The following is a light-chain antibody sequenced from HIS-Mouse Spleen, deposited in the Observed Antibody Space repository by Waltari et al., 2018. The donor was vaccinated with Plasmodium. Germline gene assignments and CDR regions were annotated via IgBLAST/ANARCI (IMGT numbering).Light chain of an antibody. Sequence: SYELTQPPSVSVSPAQTARITCPAEALPNKYAHRYQQKSGQAPVLVIYEDSKRPSGIPERFSGSSSGTMATLTISGAQVEDEADYYCYSTDSSGNHRVFGGGTKLTVL. CDR1: ALPNKY. CDR2: EDS. J-gene: IGLJ3*02. V-gene: IGLV3-10*01. CDR3: YSTDSSGNHRV.